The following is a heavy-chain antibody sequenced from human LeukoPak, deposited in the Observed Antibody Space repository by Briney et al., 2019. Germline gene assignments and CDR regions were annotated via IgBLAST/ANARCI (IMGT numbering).Heavy chain of an antibody. CDR2: INHSGST. CDR1: GGSFSGYY. CDR3: ARHPVVPAAIDY. J-gene: IGHJ4*02. D-gene: IGHD2-2*01. Sequence: PSETLSLTCAVYGGSFSGYYWSWIRQPPGKGLEWIGEINHSGSTNYNPSLKSRVTISVDTSKNQFSLKLSSVTAADTAVYYCARHPVVPAAIDYWGQGTLVTVSS. V-gene: IGHV4-34*01.